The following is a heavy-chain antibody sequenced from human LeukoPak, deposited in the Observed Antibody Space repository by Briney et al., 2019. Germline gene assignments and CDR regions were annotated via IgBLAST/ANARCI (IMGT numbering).Heavy chain of an antibody. CDR2: IDPNSGDT. J-gene: IGHJ4*02. V-gene: IGHV1-2*04. CDR3: ARALDYGNSGFPAY. Sequence: ASVKVSCKTSGYTFTGYYIHGVRQAPGQGLEWMGWIDPNSGDTNYAQNFQGWVTMTRATSLNIVYMEVHRLKSDDTAVYYCARALDYGNSGFPAYWGQGTLVTVSS. CDR1: GYTFTGYY. D-gene: IGHD4/OR15-4a*01.